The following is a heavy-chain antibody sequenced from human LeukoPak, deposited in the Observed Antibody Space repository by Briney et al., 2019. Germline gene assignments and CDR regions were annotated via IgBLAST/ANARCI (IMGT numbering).Heavy chain of an antibody. CDR3: TRDNSDYWYFQY. J-gene: IGHJ4*02. V-gene: IGHV4-4*07. CDR2: IYSSGTT. D-gene: IGHD4/OR15-4a*01. CDR1: GGSITYYH. Sequence: PSETLSLTCTVTGGSITYYHWSWIRQAAGKGLEWIGRIYSSGTTNYNPSVRSGVTMSVDTSKNQFSLKLSSVTAADTAVYFCTRDNSDYWYFQYWGQGIRVTVSS.